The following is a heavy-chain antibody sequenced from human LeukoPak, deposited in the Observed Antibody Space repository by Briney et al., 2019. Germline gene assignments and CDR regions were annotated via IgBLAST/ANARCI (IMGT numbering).Heavy chain of an antibody. J-gene: IGHJ4*02. CDR2: IKQDGSEK. D-gene: IGHD3-10*01. CDR3: AKDLHYGSADY. V-gene: IGHV3-7*01. Sequence: SGGSLRLSCAASGFTFSSYWMSWVRQAPGKGLEWVANIKQDGSEKYYVDSVKGRFTISRDNAKNALYLQMNSLRAEDTAVYYCAKDLHYGSADYWGQGTLVTVSS. CDR1: GFTFSSYW.